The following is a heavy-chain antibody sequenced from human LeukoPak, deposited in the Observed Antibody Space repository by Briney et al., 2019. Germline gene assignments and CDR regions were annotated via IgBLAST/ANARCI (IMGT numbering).Heavy chain of an antibody. CDR2: VSWNSRTI. D-gene: IGHD1-1*01. CDR1: GFTFDDYA. V-gene: IGHV3-9*01. CDR3: AKDTMNEFDTTDS. J-gene: IGHJ4*02. Sequence: GGSLRLSCAASGFTFDDYAMHWVRRAPGKGLEWVSSVSWNSRTINYADSVKGRFTISRDNTNNSLYLQMNSLRIEDTAFYYCAKDTMNEFDTTDSWGQGTLVTVSS.